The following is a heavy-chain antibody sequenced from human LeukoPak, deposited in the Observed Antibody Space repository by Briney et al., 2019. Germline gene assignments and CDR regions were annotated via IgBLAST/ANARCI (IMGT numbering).Heavy chain of an antibody. D-gene: IGHD2-15*01. CDR1: GGSFSGYY. V-gene: IGHV4-34*01. CDR2: INHSGST. Sequence: SETLSLTCAVYGGSFSGYYWSWIRQPPGKGLEWMGEINHSGSTNYNPSLKRRVTISVDTSKNQFSLELSSVTAEEKAVYYCARGSAARYCSGGSCYSYAFDIWGQGTMVTVSS. CDR3: ARGSAARYCSGGSCYSYAFDI. J-gene: IGHJ3*02.